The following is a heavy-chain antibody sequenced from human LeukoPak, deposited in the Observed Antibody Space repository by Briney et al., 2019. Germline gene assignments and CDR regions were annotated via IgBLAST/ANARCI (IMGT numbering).Heavy chain of an antibody. CDR3: ASYYDSSGYYRFDY. J-gene: IGHJ4*02. D-gene: IGHD3-22*01. CDR2: ISYDGSNK. V-gene: IGHV3-30-3*01. Sequence: GRSLRLSCAASGFTFSSYAMHWVRQAPGKGLEWVAVISYDGSNKYYADSVKGRFTISRDNSKNTLYLQMNSLRAEDTAVYYCASYYDSSGYYRFDYWGQGTLVTVSS. CDR1: GFTFSSYA.